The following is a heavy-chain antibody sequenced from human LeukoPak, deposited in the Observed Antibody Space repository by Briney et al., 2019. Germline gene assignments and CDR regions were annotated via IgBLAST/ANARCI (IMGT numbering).Heavy chain of an antibody. V-gene: IGHV3-33*08. CDR3: ARTHQTGIVAPGTRGVFDY. J-gene: IGHJ4*02. Sequence: PGRSLRLSCAASGFSFSGSWMHWVRQAPGKGLEWVAVLWYDGSNQYYADSVKGRFTISRDNSKNTLYLQMNSLRVEDTAVYYCARTHQTGIVAPGTRGVFDYWGQGTLVTVSS. CDR1: GFSFSGSW. CDR2: LWYDGSNQ. D-gene: IGHD6-13*01.